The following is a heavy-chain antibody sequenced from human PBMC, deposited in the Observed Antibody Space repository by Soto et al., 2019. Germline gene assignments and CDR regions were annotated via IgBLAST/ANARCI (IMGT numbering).Heavy chain of an antibody. CDR1: GYTFTSYD. D-gene: IGHD5-12*01. Sequence: ASVKVSCKASGYTFTSYDINWVRQAPGQGLEWMGIINPSGGSTSYAQKFQGRVTMTRDTSTSNVYMELSSLRSEDAAVYCGARGGGGVGYSGYDYGWGYYYMDVWGKGTTVTVSS. J-gene: IGHJ6*03. CDR3: ARGGGGVGYSGYDYGWGYYYMDV. CDR2: INPSGGST. V-gene: IGHV1-46*03.